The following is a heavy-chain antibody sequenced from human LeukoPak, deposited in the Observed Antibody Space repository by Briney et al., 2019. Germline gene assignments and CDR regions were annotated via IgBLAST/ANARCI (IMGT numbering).Heavy chain of an antibody. Sequence: SETLSLTCTVSGGSISSYYWSWIRQPPGKGLEWIGYIYYRGSTNYNPSLKSRVTISVETSKNQFSLKLSSVTAADTAVYYCARSAAGYYDSSGYYYRPFDYWGQGTLVTVSS. CDR1: GGSISSYY. V-gene: IGHV4-59*01. D-gene: IGHD3-22*01. CDR2: IYYRGST. J-gene: IGHJ4*02. CDR3: ARSAAGYYDSSGYYYRPFDY.